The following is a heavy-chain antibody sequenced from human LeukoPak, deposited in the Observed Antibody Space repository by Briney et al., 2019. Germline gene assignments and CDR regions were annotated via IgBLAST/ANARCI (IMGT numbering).Heavy chain of an antibody. D-gene: IGHD6-13*01. CDR1: GFTFSNYW. V-gene: IGHV4-34*01. CDR2: INHSGST. Sequence: GSLRLSCVGSGFTFSNYWMSWIRQPPGKGLEWIGEINHSGSTNYNPSLKSRVTISVDTSKNQFSLKLSSVTAADTAVYYCARGRSSWYGSTDYWGQGTLVTVSS. J-gene: IGHJ4*02. CDR3: ARGRSSWYGSTDY.